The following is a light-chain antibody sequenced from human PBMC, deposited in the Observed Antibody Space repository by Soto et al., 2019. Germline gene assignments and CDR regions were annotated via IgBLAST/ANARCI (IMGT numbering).Light chain of an antibody. CDR1: QSISRW. CDR2: DAS. Sequence: DIQRTQSPSTLSASVGYRVTITCRASQSISRWLAWYQQKPGKAPKVLIYDASTLESGVPSRFSGRGSGTEFTLTISSMQPDDFATYDCQQYNSYWTFGQGTKVDIK. CDR3: QQYNSYWT. J-gene: IGKJ1*01. V-gene: IGKV1-5*01.